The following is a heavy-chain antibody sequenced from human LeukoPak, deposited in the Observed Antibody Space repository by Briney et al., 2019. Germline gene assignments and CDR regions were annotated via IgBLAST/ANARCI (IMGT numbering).Heavy chain of an antibody. Sequence: ASVKVSCKASGYTFTSYDINWVRQATGQGLEWMGWMSPNSGDTGYAQEFQGRLTMTRDTSISTAYLELSSLRFEDTAVYYCVRTPPNWGADYWGQGTLVTVSS. CDR2: MSPNSGDT. CDR1: GYTFTSYD. J-gene: IGHJ4*02. D-gene: IGHD3-16*01. V-gene: IGHV1-8*01. CDR3: VRTPPNWGADY.